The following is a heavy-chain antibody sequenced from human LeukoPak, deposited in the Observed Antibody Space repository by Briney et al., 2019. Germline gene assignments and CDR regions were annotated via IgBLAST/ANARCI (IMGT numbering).Heavy chain of an antibody. J-gene: IGHJ4*02. D-gene: IGHD2-2*01. CDR1: GFTFNNYG. CDR3: ARHRSGYCSSTSCSIDY. V-gene: IGHV3-33*01. CDR2: IWYDGSNK. Sequence: PGRSLRLSCAASGFTFNNYGMHWVRQAPGKGLEWVAFIWYDGSNKYYADSVKGRFTISRDNSKNTLYLQMNSLRAEDTAVYYCARHRSGYCSSTSCSIDYWGQGTLVTVSS.